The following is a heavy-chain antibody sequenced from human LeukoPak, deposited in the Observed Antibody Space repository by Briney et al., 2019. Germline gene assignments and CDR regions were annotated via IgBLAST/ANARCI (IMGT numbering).Heavy chain of an antibody. J-gene: IGHJ4*02. CDR3: ARGRPLDYYDSSGYYFR. V-gene: IGHV3-13*01. D-gene: IGHD3-22*01. CDR1: GFTLSSYD. Sequence: GGSLRLSCAASGFTLSSYDMHWVRQATGKGLEWVSAIGTAGDTYYPGSVKGRFTISRENAKNSLYLQMNSLRAEDTAVYYCARGRPLDYYDSSGYYFRWGQGTLVTVSS. CDR2: IGTAGDT.